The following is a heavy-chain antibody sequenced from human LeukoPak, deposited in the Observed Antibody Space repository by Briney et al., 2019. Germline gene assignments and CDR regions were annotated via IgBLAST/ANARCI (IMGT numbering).Heavy chain of an antibody. V-gene: IGHV4-59*01. D-gene: IGHD6-13*01. CDR3: ARAAAGTMPTY. CDR1: GGSISSYY. Sequence: SETLSLTCTFSGGSISSYYWSWIRQPPGKGLEWIGYIYYSGSTNYNPSLKSRVTISVDTSKNQSSLKLSSVTAADTAVYYCARAAAGTMPTYWGQGTLVTVSS. J-gene: IGHJ4*02. CDR2: IYYSGST.